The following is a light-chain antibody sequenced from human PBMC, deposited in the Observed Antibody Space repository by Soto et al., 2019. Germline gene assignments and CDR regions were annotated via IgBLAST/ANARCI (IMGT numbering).Light chain of an antibody. CDR1: SSNIGAGYD. Sequence: QSALTQPPSVSGAPGQRVTIACTGSSSNIGAGYDVHWYQQLPGTAPKLLIYGNSNRPSGVPDRFSGSKSGTSASLAITGLQAEEDDDYYCRSYDSSLSSVVFGGGTKLTV. CDR2: GNS. CDR3: RSYDSSLSSVV. J-gene: IGLJ2*01. V-gene: IGLV1-40*01.